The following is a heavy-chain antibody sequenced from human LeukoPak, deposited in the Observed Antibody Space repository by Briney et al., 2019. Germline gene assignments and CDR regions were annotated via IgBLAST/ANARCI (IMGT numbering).Heavy chain of an antibody. Sequence: ASVKVSCKASGYTFTSYAMHWVRQAPGQRLEWMGWINAGNGNTKYSQKLQGRVTITRDTSASTAYMGLSSLRSEDTAVYYCARLVVPAAPGYYYGMDVWGKGTTVTVSS. D-gene: IGHD2-2*01. CDR1: GYTFTSYA. CDR2: INAGNGNT. J-gene: IGHJ6*04. CDR3: ARLVVPAAPGYYYGMDV. V-gene: IGHV1-3*01.